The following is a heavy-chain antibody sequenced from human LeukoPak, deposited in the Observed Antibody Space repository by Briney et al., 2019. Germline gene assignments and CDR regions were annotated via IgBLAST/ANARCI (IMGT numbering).Heavy chain of an antibody. CDR3: ARVGSGSYYFDC. V-gene: IGHV4-39*07. J-gene: IGHJ4*02. Sequence: SETLSLTCTVSGGSISSSSYYWGWIRQPPGKGLEWIGSIYYSGSTYYNPSLKSRVAISVDTSKNQSSLKLSSVTAADTAVYYCARVGSGSYYFDCWGQGTLVTVSS. CDR1: GGSISSSSYY. D-gene: IGHD1-26*01. CDR2: IYYSGST.